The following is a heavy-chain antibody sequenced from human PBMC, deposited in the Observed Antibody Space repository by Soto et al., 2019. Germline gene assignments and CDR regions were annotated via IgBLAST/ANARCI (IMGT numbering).Heavy chain of an antibody. J-gene: IGHJ4*02. D-gene: IGHD2-15*01. CDR1: GFTFSTYA. CDR2: ISDSDGST. V-gene: IGHV3-23*01. CDR3: AREVAGGWYYFDY. Sequence: EVQLLESGGGLVQPGGSLTLSCAASGFTFSTYAMTWVRQAPGKGLEWVSTISDSDGSTYYADSVKGRFTISRDNSKNTVYLQMNSLRGEDTAVYYGAREVAGGWYYFDYWGQGTLVTVSS.